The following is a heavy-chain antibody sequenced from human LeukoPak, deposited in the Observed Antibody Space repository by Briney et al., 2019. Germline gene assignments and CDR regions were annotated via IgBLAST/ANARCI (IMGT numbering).Heavy chain of an antibody. J-gene: IGHJ1*01. V-gene: IGHV4-39*01. D-gene: IGHD3-22*01. CDR1: GGYISSSSYY. CDR2: IYYSGRT. CDR3: ARRRYYDSTGYLD. Sequence: SETLSLTCTVSGGYISSSSYYWGWVRQPPGKGLEWIGDIYYSGRTYYSSSLKSRLTISLDTSKNQFSLKVNSVTAADTAVYYCARRRYYDSTGYLDWGQSTLVSISP.